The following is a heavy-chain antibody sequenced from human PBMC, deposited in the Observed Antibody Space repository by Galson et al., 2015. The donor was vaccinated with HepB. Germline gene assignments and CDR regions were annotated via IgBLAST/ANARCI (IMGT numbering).Heavy chain of an antibody. D-gene: IGHD4-17*01. Sequence: SLRLSCAVSGFTYNNYWMSWVRQAPGRGLEWVANIKQDGSEKYYVDSVEGRFTVSRDNAKKTLYLDMNALSVEDTAVYYCARGWGTDVTSNFGYWGQGALVTVSS. CDR2: IKQDGSEK. J-gene: IGHJ4*02. CDR1: GFTYNNYW. V-gene: IGHV3-7*03. CDR3: ARGWGTDVTSNFGY.